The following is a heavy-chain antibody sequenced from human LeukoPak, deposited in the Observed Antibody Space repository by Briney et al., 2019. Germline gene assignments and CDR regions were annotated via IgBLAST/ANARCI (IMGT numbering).Heavy chain of an antibody. Sequence: GSLRLSCGASGFTFTYYGMHWVRQAPGKGLEWVTFVRSDGSDKYYADSVKGRFTFSRDNSKNTVYLQMNSLRPEDTAVYYCARGDGYNSYYFDYWGQGTLVTVSS. V-gene: IGHV3-30*02. CDR1: GFTFTYYG. J-gene: IGHJ4*02. CDR3: ARGDGYNSYYFDY. CDR2: VRSDGSDK. D-gene: IGHD5-24*01.